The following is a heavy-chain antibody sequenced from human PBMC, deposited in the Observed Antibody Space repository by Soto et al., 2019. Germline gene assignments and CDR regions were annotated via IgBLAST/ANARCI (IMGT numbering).Heavy chain of an antibody. D-gene: IGHD4-17*01. CDR2: ISAYNGNT. Sequence: QVQLVQSGAEVKKPGASVKVSCKASGYTFTSYGISWVRQAPGQGLEWMGWISAYNGNTNYAQKLQGRVTMTTDTSKSTAYMELRSLRSDDTAVYYGERDSGYGDYEAFVDVWGQGTTVTVSS. CDR3: ERDSGYGDYEAFVDV. CDR1: GYTFTSYG. J-gene: IGHJ6*02. V-gene: IGHV1-18*01.